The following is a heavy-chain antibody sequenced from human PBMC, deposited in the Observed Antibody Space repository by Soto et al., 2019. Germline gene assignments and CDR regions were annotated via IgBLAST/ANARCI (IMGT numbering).Heavy chain of an antibody. CDR1: GGTFSSYA. Sequence: SVKVFCRASGGTFSSYAISWVRQAPGQGREWRGGIIPIFGTANYAQKFQGRVTITADESTSTAYMELSSLRSEDTAVYYCAGGYDYVWGVGGYFDYWGQGTLVTVSS. J-gene: IGHJ4*02. D-gene: IGHD3-16*01. CDR3: AGGYDYVWGVGGYFDY. CDR2: IIPIFGTA. V-gene: IGHV1-69*13.